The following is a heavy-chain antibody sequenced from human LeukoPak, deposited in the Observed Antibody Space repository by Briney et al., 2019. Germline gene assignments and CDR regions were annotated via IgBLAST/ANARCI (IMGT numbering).Heavy chain of an antibody. J-gene: IGHJ5*02. CDR3: ARGVVVVPAASRANWFDP. V-gene: IGHV4-34*01. Sequence: KPSETLSLTCAVYGGSFSGYYWSWIRQPPGKGLEWIGEINHSGSTHYNPSLKSRVTISVDTSKNQFSLKLSSVTAADTAVYYCARGVVVVPAASRANWFDPWGQGTLVTVSS. CDR1: GGSFSGYY. D-gene: IGHD2-2*01. CDR2: INHSGST.